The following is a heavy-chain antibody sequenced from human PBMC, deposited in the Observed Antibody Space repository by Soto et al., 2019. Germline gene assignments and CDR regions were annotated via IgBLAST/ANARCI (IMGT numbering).Heavy chain of an antibody. V-gene: IGHV1-18*01. CDR1: GYIFTXXG. J-gene: IGHJ5*02. D-gene: IGHD1-26*01. CDR3: ARASGSSYWFDP. CDR2: ISAYNGNT. Sequence: GASVKVSCKTSGYIFTXXGIXWVRQAPGQGLEWMGWISAYNGNTNYAQKLQGRVTMTTDTSTSTAYMELRSLRSDDTAVYYCARASGSSYWFDPWGQGTLVTVSS.